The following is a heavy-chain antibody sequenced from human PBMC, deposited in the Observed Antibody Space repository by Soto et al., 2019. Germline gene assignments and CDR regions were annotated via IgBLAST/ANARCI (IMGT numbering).Heavy chain of an antibody. J-gene: IGHJ4*02. Sequence: SETLSLTCSVSGGSISSYHWSWIRQPAGKGLEWIWRMYSTGNTNYNPSLKSRVTVSIDTSKNQFFLRLNSVTAADSAVYYCAREFADNWNYEAYGGQGTAVTVSS. CDR1: GGSISSYH. CDR3: AREFADNWNYEAY. CDR2: MYSTGNT. D-gene: IGHD1-7*01. V-gene: IGHV4-4*07.